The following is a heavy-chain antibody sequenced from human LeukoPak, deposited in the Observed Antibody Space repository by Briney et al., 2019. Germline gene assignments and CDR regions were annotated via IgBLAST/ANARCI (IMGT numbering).Heavy chain of an antibody. CDR3: ARADSSIAARLSRSSIFNYYYYMDV. Sequence: GGSLRLSCAASRFTFSSYAMQWVRQAPGKGPEWVANIKQDGSEKYYVDSVKGRFTISRDNAKNSLYLQMNSLRAEDTAVYYCARADSSIAARLSRSSIFNYYYYMDVWGKGTTVTVSS. D-gene: IGHD6-6*01. V-gene: IGHV3-7*01. CDR2: IKQDGSEK. CDR1: RFTFSSYA. J-gene: IGHJ6*03.